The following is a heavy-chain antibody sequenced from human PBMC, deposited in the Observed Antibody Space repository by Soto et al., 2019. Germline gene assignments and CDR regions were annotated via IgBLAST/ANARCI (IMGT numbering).Heavy chain of an antibody. Sequence: SGPTLVNPTQTLTLTCTFSGFSLNASGMCLTWIRQPPGRALEWLATIDWDGDKYYTSSLRTRLTISKDTSKNQVALTMTNMQPMDTGTYFCARMRGSYISPIDSWGQGALVTVSS. CDR2: IDWDGDK. J-gene: IGHJ4*02. CDR1: GFSLNASGMC. V-gene: IGHV2-70*13. CDR3: ARMRGSYISPIDS. D-gene: IGHD5-18*01.